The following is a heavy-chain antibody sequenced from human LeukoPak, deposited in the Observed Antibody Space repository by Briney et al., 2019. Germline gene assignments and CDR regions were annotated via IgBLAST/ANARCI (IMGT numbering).Heavy chain of an antibody. CDR3: AKYVGGIAVAGTFY. Sequence: PGGSLRLSCAASGFTLSSYAMRWVRHAPGEGLEWVSAFSGSGGNTYNADSVKGRFTISRDNSKNTLYLQLNSLRAEDTAVYYGAKYVGGIAVAGTFYWGEETLVTVSS. CDR2: FSGSGGNT. V-gene: IGHV3-23*01. J-gene: IGHJ4*02. D-gene: IGHD6-19*01. CDR1: GFTLSSYA.